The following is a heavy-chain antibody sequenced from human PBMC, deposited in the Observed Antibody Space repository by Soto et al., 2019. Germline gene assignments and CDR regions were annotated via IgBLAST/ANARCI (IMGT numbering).Heavy chain of an antibody. CDR1: GYSLTELS. D-gene: IGHD2-8*02. CDR3: ATVRGVGRYWFDT. V-gene: IGHV1-24*01. CDR2: FDPKDGKV. J-gene: IGHJ5*02. Sequence: APVKVSCKVSGYSLTELSIHWVRQAPGKGLEWMGGFDPKDGKVVYAQTLAARVTMTEDTATDTVYMELESLTSEDTAVYHCATVRGVGRYWFDTWGPGILVTVSS.